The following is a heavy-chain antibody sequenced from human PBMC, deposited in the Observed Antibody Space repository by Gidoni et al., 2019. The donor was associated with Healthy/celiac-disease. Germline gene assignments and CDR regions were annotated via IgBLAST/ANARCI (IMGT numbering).Heavy chain of an antibody. CDR2: INHSGIT. CDR1: AGSFSGSD. V-gene: IGHV4-34*01. J-gene: IGHJ4*02. CDR3: ARSDATTYFDY. Sequence: QVQLHQWGAGLLKPSERLSLTCAVSAGSFSGSDWSWIRQPPGKGRELIGEINHSGITNYNPSPKSRVTISVDTSKNQFFLKLSSVTAADTAVYYCARSDATTYFDYWVQGTLVTVSS. D-gene: IGHD5-12*01.